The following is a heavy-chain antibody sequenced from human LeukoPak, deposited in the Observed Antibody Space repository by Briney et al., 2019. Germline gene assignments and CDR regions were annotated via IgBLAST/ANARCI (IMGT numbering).Heavy chain of an antibody. CDR1: GGSTSSADYY. CDR3: ARYCGATDCGWFDP. J-gene: IGHJ5*02. CDR2: IYYTGTT. D-gene: IGHD2-21*01. Sequence: SETLSLTCTVSGGSTSSADYYWTWIRQPPGKGLEWIGYIYYTGTTYYNPSLKSRLTMSVDTSKNQFSLKLSSVTAADTAVYYCARYCGATDCGWFDPWGQGTLVTVSS. V-gene: IGHV4-30-4*01.